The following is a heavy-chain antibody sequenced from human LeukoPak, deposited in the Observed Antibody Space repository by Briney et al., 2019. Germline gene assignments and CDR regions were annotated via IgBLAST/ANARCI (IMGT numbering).Heavy chain of an antibody. D-gene: IGHD6-13*01. CDR3: AKDLSPYLGSSLDY. CDR2: ISSDGTII. CDR1: GFTVRSYW. V-gene: IGHV3-74*01. J-gene: IGHJ4*02. Sequence: GGSLRLSCAVSGFTVRSYWMSWVRQAPGKGLVWVSRISSDGTIISYADSVKGRFTLSRDNAKNSLYLQMNSLRAEDTALYYCAKDLSPYLGSSLDYWGQGTLVTVSS.